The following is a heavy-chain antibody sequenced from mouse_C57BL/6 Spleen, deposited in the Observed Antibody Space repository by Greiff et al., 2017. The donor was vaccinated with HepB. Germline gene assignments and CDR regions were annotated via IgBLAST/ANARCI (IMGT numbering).Heavy chain of an antibody. V-gene: IGHV1-26*01. CDR1: GYTFTDYY. Sequence: VQLQQSGPELVKPGASVKISCKASGYTFTDYYMNWVKQSHGKSLEWIGDINPNNGGTSYNQKFKGKATLTVDKASSTAYLELRSLTSEDSAIYYCASGDYGPYYYAMVDWGQGTSVTVSS. D-gene: IGHD2-4*01. CDR3: ASGDYGPYYYAMVD. CDR2: INPNNGGT. J-gene: IGHJ4*01.